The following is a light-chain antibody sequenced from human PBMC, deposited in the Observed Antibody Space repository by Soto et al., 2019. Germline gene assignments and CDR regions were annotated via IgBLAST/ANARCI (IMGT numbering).Light chain of an antibody. Sequence: DIQITQSPSTLSASVVDRVTITCRASQSIASWLAWYQQKPGGAPELLIYDASTLKSGVPTRFSGSGSVTEFTLTISDLQPDDFATYYCQEYNTYEFGQGTKVDIK. CDR3: QEYNTYE. V-gene: IGKV1-5*01. CDR1: QSIASW. CDR2: DAS. J-gene: IGKJ1*01.